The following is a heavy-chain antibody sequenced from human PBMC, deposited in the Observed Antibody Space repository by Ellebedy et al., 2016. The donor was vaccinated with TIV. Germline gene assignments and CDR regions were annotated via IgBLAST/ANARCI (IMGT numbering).Heavy chain of an antibody. J-gene: IGHJ4*02. D-gene: IGHD5-12*01. V-gene: IGHV3-30*04. CDR2: ISFDGRSK. Sequence: GESLKISCAASEFTFSSSALHWVRQAPGKGLEWVAFISFDGRSKYYADSVKVRFTISRDNSKTTLFLQMSSRRADDTAVYYCARDRRGGQYFDYWGQGTLVTVSS. CDR3: ARDRRGGQYFDY. CDR1: EFTFSSSA.